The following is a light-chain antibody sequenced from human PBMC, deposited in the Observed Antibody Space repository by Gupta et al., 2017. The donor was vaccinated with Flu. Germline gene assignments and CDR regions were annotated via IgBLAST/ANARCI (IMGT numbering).Light chain of an antibody. V-gene: IGLV4-60*03. Sequence: VTLTCNLSSGASIDSISWHQQQPGKAPRYVRSLDRSGIYNRGSRVPFCVSGSGSAAALTLTISNLQSEYAYYYFSETWTSNTYVFGGGTKLTVL. CDR3: ETWTSNTYV. CDR1: SGASIDS. J-gene: IGLJ3*02. CDR2: LDRSGIY.